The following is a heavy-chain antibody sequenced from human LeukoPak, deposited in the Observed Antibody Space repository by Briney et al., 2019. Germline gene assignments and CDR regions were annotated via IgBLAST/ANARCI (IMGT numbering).Heavy chain of an antibody. CDR2: INWNGGST. J-gene: IGHJ4*02. D-gene: IGHD6-13*01. CDR1: GFTVSSKY. CDR3: ARDLYAAAGGFNY. Sequence: PSGGSLRLSCAASGFTVSSKYMSWVRQAPGKGLEWVSGINWNGGSTGYADSVKGRFTISRDNAKNSLYLQMNSLRAEDTALYYCARDLYAAAGGFNYWGQGTLVTVSS. V-gene: IGHV3-20*04.